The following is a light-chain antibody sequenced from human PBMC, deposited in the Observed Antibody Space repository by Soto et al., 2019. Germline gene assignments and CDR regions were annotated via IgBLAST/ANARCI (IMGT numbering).Light chain of an antibody. CDR2: GAT. V-gene: IGKV3-20*01. J-gene: IGKJ2*01. Sequence: EIVLTQSPGTLSLSPGERATLSCRASQSVRRNYLAWYRQKPGQAPRLLIYGATSRATGIPDRFSGSGSGTYFTLTISRLEPEDFAVYYWQQYDSTPLYTFGQGTKLEIK. CDR3: QQYDSTPLYT. CDR1: QSVRRNY.